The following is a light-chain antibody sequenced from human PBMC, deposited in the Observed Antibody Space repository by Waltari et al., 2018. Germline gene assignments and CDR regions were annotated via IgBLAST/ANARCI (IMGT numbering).Light chain of an antibody. CDR2: SNN. J-gene: IGLJ3*02. Sequence: YPHLPGSAPKPLIYSNNRRPSGVPDRFSGSKSGTSASLAINGLRSEDEADYYCATWDDSLRMVFGGGTELTVL. V-gene: IGLV1-47*01. CDR3: ATWDDSLRMV.